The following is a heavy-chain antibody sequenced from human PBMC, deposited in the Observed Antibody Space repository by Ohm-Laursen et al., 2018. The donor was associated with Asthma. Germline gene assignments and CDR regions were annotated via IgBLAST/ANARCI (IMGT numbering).Heavy chain of an antibody. CDR3: AREYYDFWSGYPYYFDY. J-gene: IGHJ4*02. Sequence: SLRLSCAAPGFTFNKHHMTWVRQAPGKGLEWVSAIDGSGGRTYYADSVKGRFTISRDNAKNSLYLQMNSLRAEDTAVYYCAREYYDFWSGYPYYFDYWGQGTLVTVSS. CDR2: IDGSGGRT. V-gene: IGHV3-23*01. CDR1: GFTFNKHH. D-gene: IGHD3-3*01.